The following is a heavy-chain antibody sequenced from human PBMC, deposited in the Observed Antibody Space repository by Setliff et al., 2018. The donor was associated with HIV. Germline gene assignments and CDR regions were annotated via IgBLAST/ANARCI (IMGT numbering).Heavy chain of an antibody. CDR1: GYTFSVYY. CDR2: INPNNGGT. D-gene: IGHD6-25*01. CDR3: TRPLRTRSAIDPFHI. V-gene: IGHV1-2*02. J-gene: IGHJ3*02. Sequence: ASVKVSCKASGYTFSVYYIHWVRQAPGQGLEWMGWINPNNGGTNYAQKFQGRVTMTRDTSVNTAYMELSSLRSDDSALYYCTRPLRTRSAIDPFHIWGQGTLVTVSS.